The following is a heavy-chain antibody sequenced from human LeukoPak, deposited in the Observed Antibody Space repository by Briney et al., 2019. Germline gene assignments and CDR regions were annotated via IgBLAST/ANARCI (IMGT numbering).Heavy chain of an antibody. CDR1: GFIFSSYA. CDR3: AKHRSSQAAAGGNY. D-gene: IGHD6-13*01. V-gene: IGHV3-23*01. Sequence: GGSLRLSCAASGFIFSSYAMSWVRQAPGKGPEWVSAISGGGESTYYADSVKGRFTISRDNSKNTLYLQMNSLRVEDTAVYYCAKHRSSQAAAGGNYWGQGTLVTVSS. CDR2: ISGGGEST. J-gene: IGHJ4*02.